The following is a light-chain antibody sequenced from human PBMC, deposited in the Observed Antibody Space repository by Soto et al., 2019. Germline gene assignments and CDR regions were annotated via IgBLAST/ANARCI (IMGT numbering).Light chain of an antibody. CDR3: SSYAGRYSVV. J-gene: IGLJ2*01. Sequence: QSALTQPASVSGSPGQSITISCTGTSSDVGGYNFVSWYQQHPGKAPKVMIYDVSERPSGVPDRFSGSKSGNTASLTISGLQAEDEADYYCSSYAGRYSVVFGGGTKVTVL. CDR2: DVS. CDR1: SSDVGGYNF. V-gene: IGLV2-11*01.